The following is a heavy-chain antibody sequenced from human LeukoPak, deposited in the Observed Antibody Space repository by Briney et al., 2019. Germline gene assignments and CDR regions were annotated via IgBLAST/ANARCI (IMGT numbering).Heavy chain of an antibody. D-gene: IGHD6-6*01. V-gene: IGHV3-30*02. CDR1: GFTFSIYG. Sequence: GGSLRLSCAASGFTFSIYGMHWVRQAPGKGLEWVSFIRYDGSNKFYADSVRGRFTISRDNSKNTLYLQMSSLRAEDAAVYYCARGLYITSSWYFDSWGQGTLVTVSS. CDR3: ARGLYITSSWYFDS. CDR2: IRYDGSNK. J-gene: IGHJ4*02.